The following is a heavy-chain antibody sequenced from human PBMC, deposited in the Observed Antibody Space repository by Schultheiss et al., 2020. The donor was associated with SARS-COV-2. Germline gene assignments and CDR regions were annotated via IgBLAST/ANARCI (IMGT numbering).Heavy chain of an antibody. CDR3: ARGKLIDY. D-gene: IGHD2-8*01. CDR2: IYYSGST. J-gene: IGHJ4*02. V-gene: IGHV4-61*05. CDR1: GGSISSSSYY. Sequence: SETLSLTCTVSGGSISSSSYYWGWIRQPPGKGLEWIGYIYYSGSTNYNPSLKSRVTISVDTSKNQFSLKLSSVTAADTAVYYCARGKLIDYWGQGTLVTVSS.